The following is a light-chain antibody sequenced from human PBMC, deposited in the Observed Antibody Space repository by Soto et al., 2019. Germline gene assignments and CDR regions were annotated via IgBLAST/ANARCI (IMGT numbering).Light chain of an antibody. CDR1: QSVSYN. V-gene: IGKV3D-15*01. Sequence: ETVMTQSPATLSVSPGDRATLSCSASQSVSYNLAWYQQKPGQAPRLLIYDASTRATGIPARFSGSASGTEFTLTISSLLSEDFAVYYCQQYNSWPLTFGEGTKVEMK. J-gene: IGKJ4*01. CDR3: QQYNSWPLT. CDR2: DAS.